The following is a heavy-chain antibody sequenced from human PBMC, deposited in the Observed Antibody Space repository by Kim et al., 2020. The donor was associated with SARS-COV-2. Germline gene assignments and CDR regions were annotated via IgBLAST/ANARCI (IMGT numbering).Heavy chain of an antibody. CDR2: IYYSGST. CDR1: GGSISSGGYY. V-gene: IGHV4-31*03. Sequence: SETLSLTCTVSGGSISSGGYYWSWIRQHPGKGLEWIGYIYYSGSTYYNPSLKSRVTISVDTSKNQFSLKLSSVTAADTAVYYCARENGYYGSGSYNWFDPWGQGTLVTVSS. D-gene: IGHD3-10*01. J-gene: IGHJ5*02. CDR3: ARENGYYGSGSYNWFDP.